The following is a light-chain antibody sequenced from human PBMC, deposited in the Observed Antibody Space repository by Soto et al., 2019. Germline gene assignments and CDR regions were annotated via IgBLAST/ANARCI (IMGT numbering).Light chain of an antibody. CDR3: SSYTTGTSVV. J-gene: IGLJ2*01. CDR2: DVS. CDR1: NSDVGAYNY. V-gene: IGLV2-14*01. Sequence: QSALTQPASVSGSPGQSITISCTGTNSDVGAYNYVSWYQQHPGKAPTLMIYDVSNRPSGVSDRFSGSKSGNTASLTIAGLQADDEANYYCSSYTTGTSVVFGGGTKLTVL.